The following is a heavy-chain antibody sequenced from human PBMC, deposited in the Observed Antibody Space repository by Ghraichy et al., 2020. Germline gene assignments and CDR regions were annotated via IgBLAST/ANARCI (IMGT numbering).Heavy chain of an antibody. Sequence: GALRLSCAASGFTFSTYAMTWVRQAPGKGLEWVSGISGSGGSTYYADSVKGRFSISRDNSKNALYLQMNSLRAEDTAVYYCAKAGSGWYYYFDYWGQGTLVAVSS. CDR1: GFTFSTYA. CDR3: AKAGSGWYYYFDY. CDR2: ISGSGGST. D-gene: IGHD6-19*01. J-gene: IGHJ4*02. V-gene: IGHV3-23*01.